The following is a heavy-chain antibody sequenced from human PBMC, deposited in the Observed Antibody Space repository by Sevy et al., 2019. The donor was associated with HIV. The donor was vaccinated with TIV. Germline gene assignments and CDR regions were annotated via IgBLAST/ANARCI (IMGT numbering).Heavy chain of an antibody. Sequence: SETLSLACTVSGGSISSYYWSWIRQPPGKGLEWIGYIYYSGSTNYNPSLKSRVTISVDTSKNQFSLKLSSVTAADTAVYYCARGSYDFWSGYCDYFDYWGQEPWSPSPQ. CDR1: GGSISSYY. CDR3: ARGSYDFWSGYCDYFDY. J-gene: IGHJ4*01. CDR2: IYYSGST. D-gene: IGHD3-3*01. V-gene: IGHV4-59*01.